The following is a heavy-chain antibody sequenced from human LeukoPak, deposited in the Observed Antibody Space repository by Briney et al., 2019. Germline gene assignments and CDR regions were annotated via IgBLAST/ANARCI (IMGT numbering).Heavy chain of an antibody. J-gene: IGHJ3*02. CDR2: ISSSSNTK. D-gene: IGHD2-21*02. V-gene: IGHV3-48*01. Sequence: PGGSPRLSCAASGFTFSSYSMSWVRQAPGKGLEWVSFISSSSNTKYSADSVKGRFTISRDNAKNSLNLQMNSLRAEDTAVYYCAKDSYQGDWGLDVFDIWGQGTMVTVSS. CDR3: AKDSYQGDWGLDVFDI. CDR1: GFTFSSYS.